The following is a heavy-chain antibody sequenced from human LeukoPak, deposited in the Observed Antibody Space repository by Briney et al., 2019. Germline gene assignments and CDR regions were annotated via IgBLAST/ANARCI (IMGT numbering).Heavy chain of an antibody. CDR1: GFTFSSYA. J-gene: IGHJ4*02. V-gene: IGHV3-23*01. D-gene: IGHD3-22*01. CDR2: ISGSGGST. Sequence: GGSLRLSCAASGFTFSSYAMSWVRQAPGKGLECVSTISGSGGSTYYADSVKGRFTISRDNSKNTLYLQMNRLRAEDTAVYYCAKMGGSYDSSGYYYGDYWGQGTLVTVSS. CDR3: AKMGGSYDSSGYYYGDY.